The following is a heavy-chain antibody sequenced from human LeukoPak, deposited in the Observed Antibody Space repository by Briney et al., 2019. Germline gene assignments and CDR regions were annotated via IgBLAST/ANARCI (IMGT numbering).Heavy chain of an antibody. D-gene: IGHD3-9*01. Sequence: APVKVSCKASGYIFTNYYMHWVRQAPGQGLEWMGIINPSGGSTSYAQKFQGRVTMTRDMSTSTVYMELSRLRSDDTAVYYCARRYGIRTYYYMDVWGKGTTVTISS. CDR1: GYIFTNYY. J-gene: IGHJ6*03. CDR2: INPSGGST. V-gene: IGHV1-46*01. CDR3: ARRYGIRTYYYMDV.